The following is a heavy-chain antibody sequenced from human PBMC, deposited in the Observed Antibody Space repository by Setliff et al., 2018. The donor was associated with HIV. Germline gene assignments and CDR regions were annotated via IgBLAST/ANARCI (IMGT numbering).Heavy chain of an antibody. CDR2: IIPIFGTT. CDR1: GGTFSRYT. J-gene: IGHJ4*02. D-gene: IGHD3-22*01. CDR3: ARDNYYDTSGAIGY. Sequence: SVKVSCKASGGTFSRYTISWVRQAPGQGLEWMGGIIPIFGTTNYAQRFQGRVSITADASTSTAYMELSSLRCEDTARYFCARDNYYDTSGAIGYWGQGTMVTVSS. V-gene: IGHV1-69*13.